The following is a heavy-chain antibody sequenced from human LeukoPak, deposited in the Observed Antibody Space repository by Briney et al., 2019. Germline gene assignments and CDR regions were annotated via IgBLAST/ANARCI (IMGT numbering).Heavy chain of an antibody. V-gene: IGHV3-7*05. CDR3: ARASKPWLQLT. Sequence: GESLKISCAASGFTFSNYWMIWVRQAQGKGLEWVGNLKEDGSEKRYADSVRGRFTISRDNAQTSIYLQMNSLRAEDTAVYYCARASKPWLQLTWGQGTLVTVSS. CDR1: GFTFSNYW. CDR2: LKEDGSEK. D-gene: IGHD5-24*01. J-gene: IGHJ5*02.